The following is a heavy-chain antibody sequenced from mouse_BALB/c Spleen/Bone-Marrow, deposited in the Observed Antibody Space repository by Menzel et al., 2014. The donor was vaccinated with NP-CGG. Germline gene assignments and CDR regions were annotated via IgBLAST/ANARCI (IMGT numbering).Heavy chain of an antibody. CDR1: GFSLTSYG. CDR2: IWSGGST. J-gene: IGHJ2*01. Sequence: QVQLQQPGPGLVQPSQSLSITCTVSGFSLTSYGVHWVRRSPGKGLEWLGVIWSGGSTDYNAAFISRLSISKDNSKSQVFFKMNSLQANDTAIYYCATPGTYYFDYWGQGTTLTVSS. V-gene: IGHV2-2*02. D-gene: IGHD3-3*01. CDR3: ATPGTYYFDY.